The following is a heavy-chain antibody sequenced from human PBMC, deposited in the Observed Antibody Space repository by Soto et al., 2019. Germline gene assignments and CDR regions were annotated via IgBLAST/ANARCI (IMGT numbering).Heavy chain of an antibody. J-gene: IGHJ5*01. CDR2: IIPFYGTA. D-gene: IGHD2-15*01. CDR3: ARDLGGCSAGSCRYYWLDS. V-gene: IGHV1-69*06. CDR1: RDTFTNYA. Sequence: QVQLVQSGAEVKKPGSSVKVSCKASRDTFTNYAISWVRQAPGQGLEWMGGIIPFYGTAHYAQKFQDRVTIIADTSTSTADMELSSLRPEDTAVYYCARDLGGCSAGSCRYYWLDSWGQGTLVTVSS.